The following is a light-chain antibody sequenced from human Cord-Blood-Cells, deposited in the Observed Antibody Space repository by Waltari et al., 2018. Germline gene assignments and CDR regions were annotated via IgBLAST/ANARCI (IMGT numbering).Light chain of an antibody. Sequence: DIQMTQSPSSLSASVGDRVTITCRASQSIRSYLNWYQQKPGKAPKLLIYAASSLQSGVPSRFSGSGSGTDFTLTISSLQPEDFATYYCQQSYSTPARFGGGTKVEIK. J-gene: IGKJ4*02. CDR2: AAS. CDR3: QQSYSTPAR. V-gene: IGKV1-39*01. CDR1: QSIRSY.